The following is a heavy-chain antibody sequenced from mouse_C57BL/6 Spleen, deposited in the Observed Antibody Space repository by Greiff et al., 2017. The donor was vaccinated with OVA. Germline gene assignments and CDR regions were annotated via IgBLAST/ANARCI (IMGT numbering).Heavy chain of an antibody. CDR3: ARRPFFTTVEGYYFDY. J-gene: IGHJ2*01. D-gene: IGHD1-1*01. CDR1: GYTFTSYW. CDR2: IDPSDSYT. Sequence: QVQLKQPGAELVKPGASVKLSCKASGYTFTSYWMQWVKQRPGQGLEWIGEIDPSDSYTNYNQKFKGKATLTVDTSSSTAYMQLSSLTSEDSAVYYCARRPFFTTVEGYYFDYWGQGTTLTVSS. V-gene: IGHV1-50*01.